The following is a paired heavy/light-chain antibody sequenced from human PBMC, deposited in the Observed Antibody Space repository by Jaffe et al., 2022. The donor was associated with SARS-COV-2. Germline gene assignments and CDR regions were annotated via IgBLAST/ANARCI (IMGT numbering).Heavy chain of an antibody. V-gene: IGHV4-4*02. CDR3: ARALVPRTGWYQGGSGWSRVGAGLGS. Sequence: QVQLQESGPGLVKPAGTLSLTCVVSGDSISTTYSWNWIRQPPGKGLEWIGEMFHSGATNYNPSLKTRVTMSLDKSKNQFSLNLSSVTAADTAVYYCARALVPRTGWYQGGSGWSRVGAGLGSWGRGTLVTVSS. CDR1: GDSISTTYS. CDR2: MFHSGAT. J-gene: IGHJ5*02. D-gene: IGHD6-19*01.
Light chain of an antibody. CDR1: SSNIGAGFD. Sequence: QSVLTQPPSVSGAPGQRVTISCTGVSSNIGAGFDVHWYQQFPGTAPQLLIYGNTNRPSGVPDRFSASKSGTSASLTISGLQAEDEADYYCQSYDTTLGAARVFGAGTRLTVL. V-gene: IGLV1-40*01. CDR2: GNT. J-gene: IGLJ2*01. CDR3: QSYDTTLGAARV.